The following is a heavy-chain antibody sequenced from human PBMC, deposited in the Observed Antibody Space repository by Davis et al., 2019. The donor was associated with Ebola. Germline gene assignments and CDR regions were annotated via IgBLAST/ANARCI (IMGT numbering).Heavy chain of an antibody. V-gene: IGHV3-74*01. D-gene: IGHD2-2*01. CDR1: GFTFSSYW. CDR2: INTDGSIT. CDR3: ARICSGTTCSVGH. Sequence: HTGGSLRLSCAASGFTFSSYWMHWVRQAPGKGLVWVSRINTDGSITDYADSVKGRFTISRDNAKNTLFLQMNSLRDEDTAVYYCARICSGTTCSVGHWGQGTLVTVSS. J-gene: IGHJ4*02.